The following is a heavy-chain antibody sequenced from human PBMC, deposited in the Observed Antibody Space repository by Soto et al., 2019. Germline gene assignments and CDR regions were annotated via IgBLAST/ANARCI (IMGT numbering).Heavy chain of an antibody. CDR3: AREGVAFDY. D-gene: IGHD3-3*01. CDR1: GFTFSSYS. V-gene: IGHV3-48*02. CDR2: ISTTSSSI. J-gene: IGHJ4*02. Sequence: GGSLRLSCAASGFTFSSYSMNWVRQAPGKGLELISYISTTSSSIYYADSVKGRFTISRDNAKNSLFLQMNSLRDEDTAVYYCAREGVAFDYWGQGALVTVYS.